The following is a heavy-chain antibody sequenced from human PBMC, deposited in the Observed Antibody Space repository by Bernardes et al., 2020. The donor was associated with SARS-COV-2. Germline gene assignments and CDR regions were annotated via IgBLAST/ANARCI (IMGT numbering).Heavy chain of an antibody. Sequence: GGSLRLSCAASGFTLSSSRMHWVRPNSGKGLVWVSRFNTDGRSTSYAESVKGRFTISRDNAKNTLFLQMNSLRAEDTAMYYCARDLGYCTNGVCSPWGQGTLVTVSS. CDR3: ARDLGYCTNGVCSP. CDR1: GFTLSSSR. J-gene: IGHJ5*02. CDR2: FNTDGRST. V-gene: IGHV3-74*01. D-gene: IGHD2-8*01.